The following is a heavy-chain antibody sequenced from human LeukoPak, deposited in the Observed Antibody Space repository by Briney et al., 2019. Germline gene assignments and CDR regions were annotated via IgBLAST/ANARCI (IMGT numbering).Heavy chain of an antibody. V-gene: IGHV1-69*04. J-gene: IGHJ3*02. Sequence: ASVKVSCKASGGTFSSYAISWVRQAPGQGLEWMGRIIPILGIANYAQKFQGRVTITADKSTSTAYMELSSLRSEDTAVYYCARIAAAGTDAFDIWGQGTMVTVSS. CDR3: ARIAAAGTDAFDI. D-gene: IGHD6-13*01. CDR2: IIPILGIA. CDR1: GGTFSSYA.